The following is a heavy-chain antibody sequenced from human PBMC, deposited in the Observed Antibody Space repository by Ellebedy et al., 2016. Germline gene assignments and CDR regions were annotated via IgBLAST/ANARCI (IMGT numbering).Heavy chain of an antibody. Sequence: GGSLRLSCAASGFTFSSYAMHWVRQAPGKGLGWVAVISYDGSNKYYADSVKGRFTISRDNSKNTLYLQMNSLRAEDTAVYYCARSLWFGELSPYGMDVWGQGTTVTVSS. V-gene: IGHV3-30-3*01. CDR1: GFTFSSYA. CDR3: ARSLWFGELSPYGMDV. J-gene: IGHJ6*02. D-gene: IGHD3-10*01. CDR2: ISYDGSNK.